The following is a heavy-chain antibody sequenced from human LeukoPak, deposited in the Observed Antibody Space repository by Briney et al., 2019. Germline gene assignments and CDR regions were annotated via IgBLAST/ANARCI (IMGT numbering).Heavy chain of an antibody. CDR3: ARAMASVSHAVDV. Sequence: GESLQISFKTSGYHFLNYWIVWVRPMPGKGLEWMGIIFPRDSDTRYSPSFEGQVTISADKYITTAYVQWDSLQASDTAMYYCARAMASVSHAVDVWGQGTTVTVSS. CDR1: GYHFLNYW. V-gene: IGHV5-51*01. CDR2: IFPRDSDT. J-gene: IGHJ6*02. D-gene: IGHD5-18*01.